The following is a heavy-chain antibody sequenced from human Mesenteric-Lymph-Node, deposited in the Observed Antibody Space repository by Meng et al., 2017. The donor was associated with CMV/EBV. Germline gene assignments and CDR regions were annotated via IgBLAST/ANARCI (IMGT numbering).Heavy chain of an antibody. D-gene: IGHD3-3*01. V-gene: IGHV1-18*04. CDR2: ISTSNGDT. CDR3: ARTSTIFGVVINFLDY. CDR1: GFIFSDYA. J-gene: IGHJ4*02. Sequence: GGSLRLSCAASGFIFSDYAVHWVRQAPGKGLEWVGWISTSNGDTNYAQKLQGRVTMTTDTSTSTAYMEMRSLGSDDTAVYYCARTSTIFGVVINFLDYWGQGTLVTVSS.